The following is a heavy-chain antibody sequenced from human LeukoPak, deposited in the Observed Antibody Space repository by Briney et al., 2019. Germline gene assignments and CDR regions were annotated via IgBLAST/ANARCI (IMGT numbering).Heavy chain of an antibody. V-gene: IGHV1-8*01. CDR1: GYTLTSCD. D-gene: IGHD6-19*01. CDR2: MNPKSGNT. CDR3: SRGSSGRRDN. J-gene: IGHJ4*02. Sequence: GASVKVSCKASGYTLTSCDINWVRQATAQGLEWMGWMNPKSGNTGYGQSFQGRITMTRDISIGTAYMELSNLTSEDTAIYYCSRGSSGRRDNWGQGTLVTVSA.